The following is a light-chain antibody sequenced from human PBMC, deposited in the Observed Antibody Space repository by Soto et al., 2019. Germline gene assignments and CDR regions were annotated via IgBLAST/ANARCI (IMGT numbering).Light chain of an antibody. CDR1: QSISSW. J-gene: IGKJ1*01. V-gene: IGKV1-5*01. Sequence: DIQMTQSPSTLSASVGDRVTITCRASQSISSWLAWYQQKPGKAPKLLIYDASSLASGVPSRFSGSGSGTEFTLTISSLQPDDFATYYCQQYNSHTWTFGQGTKVEIK. CDR2: DAS. CDR3: QQYNSHTWT.